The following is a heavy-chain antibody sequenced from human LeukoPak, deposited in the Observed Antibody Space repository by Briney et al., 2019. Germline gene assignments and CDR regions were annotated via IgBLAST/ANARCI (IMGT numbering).Heavy chain of an antibody. CDR3: AGEAKASNLEWLLLDYYCYYMDV. D-gene: IGHD3-3*01. CDR2: INHSGST. CDR1: GGSFSGYY. J-gene: IGHJ6*03. Sequence: SETLSLTCAVYGGSFSGYYWSWLRQPPGKGLEWIGEINHSGSTNYNPSLKSRVTISVDTSKNQFSLKLSPVTAADTVVDYCAGEAKASNLEWLLLDYYCYYMDVWGKGTMVTVSS. V-gene: IGHV4-34*01.